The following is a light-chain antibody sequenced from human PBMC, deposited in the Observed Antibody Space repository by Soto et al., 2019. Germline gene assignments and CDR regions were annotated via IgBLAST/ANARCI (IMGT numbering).Light chain of an antibody. V-gene: IGKV3-20*01. CDR2: GAS. J-gene: IGKJ4*01. CDR1: QSVSSSY. Sequence: EIVLTQSPGTLSLSPGERATLSCRASQSVSSSYLAWYQQKPGQAPRLLIYGASSRATGIPDRFSGSGSGTDFTLTISRLEPEDFAVHYCQQYGSSPRGSKLTFGGGTKVEIK. CDR3: QQYGSSPRGSKLT.